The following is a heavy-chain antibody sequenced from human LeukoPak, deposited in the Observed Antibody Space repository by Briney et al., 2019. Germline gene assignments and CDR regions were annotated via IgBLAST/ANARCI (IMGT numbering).Heavy chain of an antibody. CDR2: IYSGGST. J-gene: IGHJ6*02. D-gene: IGHD1-26*01. CDR3: ARGGSSDNGMDV. CDR1: GFTVRSNY. Sequence: GGSLRLSCAASGFTVRSNYMSWVRQAPGKGLEWVSVIYSGGSTYYAGSVKGRFTISRDNSKNTLYLQMNSLRAEDTAVYYCARGGSSDNGMDVWGQGTTVTVSS. V-gene: IGHV3-53*01.